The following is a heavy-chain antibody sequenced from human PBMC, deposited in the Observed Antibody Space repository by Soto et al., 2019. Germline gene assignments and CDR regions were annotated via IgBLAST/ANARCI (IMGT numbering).Heavy chain of an antibody. CDR2: IYYSGST. J-gene: IGHJ4*02. CDR3: ASARGWGSYRPYYFDY. D-gene: IGHD3-16*02. V-gene: IGHV4-31*03. Sequence: SETLSLTCTVSGGSVSSGGYYWSWIRQHPGKGLEWIGYIYYSGSTYYNPSLKSRVTISVDTSKNQFSLKLSSVTAADTAVYYCASARGWGSYRPYYFDYWGQGTLVTVSS. CDR1: GGSVSSGGYY.